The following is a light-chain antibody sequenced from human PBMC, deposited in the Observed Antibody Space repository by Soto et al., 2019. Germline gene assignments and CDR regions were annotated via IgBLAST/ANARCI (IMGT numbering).Light chain of an antibody. CDR3: QQYNSYWT. CDR2: AAS. CDR1: QGISSY. V-gene: IGKV1-8*01. Sequence: AIRMTQSPSSLSASTGDRVTITCRASQGISSYLAWYQQKPGKAPKLLSYAASTLQSGVPSRFSGSGSGTDFTLTISSLQPDDFATYYCQQYNSYWTFGQGTKWIS. J-gene: IGKJ1*01.